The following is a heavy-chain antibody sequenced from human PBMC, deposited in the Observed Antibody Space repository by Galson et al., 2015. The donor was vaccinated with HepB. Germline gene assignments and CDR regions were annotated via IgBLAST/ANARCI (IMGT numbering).Heavy chain of an antibody. Sequence: SLRLSCAASGFTFSSYAMSWVRQAPGKGLEWVSAISGSGGSTYYADSVKGRFTISRDNSKNTLYLQMNSLRAEDTAVYYCAKDPSDIVVVPAAPPDYWGQGTLVTVSS. CDR3: AKDPSDIVVVPAAPPDY. D-gene: IGHD2-2*01. V-gene: IGHV3-23*01. CDR1: GFTFSSYA. CDR2: ISGSGGST. J-gene: IGHJ4*02.